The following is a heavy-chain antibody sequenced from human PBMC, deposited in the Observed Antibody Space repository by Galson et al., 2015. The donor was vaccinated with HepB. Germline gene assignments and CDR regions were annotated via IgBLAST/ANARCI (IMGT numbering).Heavy chain of an antibody. CDR2: ISSNGGST. D-gene: IGHD3-22*01. CDR3: VKGGPEGDYYDSSGYYYAFDI. CDR1: GFTFSSYA. J-gene: IGHJ3*02. Sequence: SLRLSCAASGFTFSSYAMHWVRQAPGKGLEYVSAISSNGGSTYYADSVKGRFTISRDNSKNTLYLQMSSLRAEDTAVYYCVKGGPEGDYYDSSGYYYAFDIWGQGTMVTVSS. V-gene: IGHV3-64D*06.